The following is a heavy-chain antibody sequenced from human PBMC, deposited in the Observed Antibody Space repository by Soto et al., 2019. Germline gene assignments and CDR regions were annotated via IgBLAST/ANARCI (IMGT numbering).Heavy chain of an antibody. V-gene: IGHV2-5*02. CDR1: GFSLSTNGMG. CDR2: IYWDDDK. Sequence: QITVKESGLTLVKPTQTLTLTCTFSGFSLSTNGMGVGWIRQSPGKALEWLALIYWDDDKRYSPSLRSRLTITQDTSKNQVDLTVPNMDPVDTATYSCARLTRGVYDLDRLWEKFDYWGQGTVVTVSS. J-gene: IGHJ4*02. D-gene: IGHD5-12*01. CDR3: ARLTRGVYDLDRLWEKFDY.